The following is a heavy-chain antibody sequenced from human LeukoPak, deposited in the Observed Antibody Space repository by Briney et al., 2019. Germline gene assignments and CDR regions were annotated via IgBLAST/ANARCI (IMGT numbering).Heavy chain of an antibody. Sequence: ASVKVSCKASGYTFISYGISWVRQAPGQGLEWMGWISPYNGNTNYAQKLQGRVTMTTDTLTSTAYMELRSLRSDDTAVYYCARGPVRFGELFVAFDIWGQGTMVTVSS. J-gene: IGHJ3*02. CDR1: GYTFISYG. CDR2: ISPYNGNT. CDR3: ARGPVRFGELFVAFDI. D-gene: IGHD3-10*01. V-gene: IGHV1-18*01.